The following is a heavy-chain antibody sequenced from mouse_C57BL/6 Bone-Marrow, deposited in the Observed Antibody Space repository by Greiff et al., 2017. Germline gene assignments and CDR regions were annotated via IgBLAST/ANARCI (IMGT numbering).Heavy chain of an antibody. Sequence: VQLQQPGAELVKPGASVKMSCKASGYTFTSYWITWVKQRPGQGLEWIGDIYPGSGSTNYNEKFKSKATLTVDTSSSTAYMELSSLTSEDSAVYYCSRGLYPYWYVDVWGTGTTVTVSS. CDR2: IYPGSGST. J-gene: IGHJ1*03. CDR1: GYTFTSYW. V-gene: IGHV1-55*01. D-gene: IGHD2-12*01. CDR3: SRGLYPYWYVDV.